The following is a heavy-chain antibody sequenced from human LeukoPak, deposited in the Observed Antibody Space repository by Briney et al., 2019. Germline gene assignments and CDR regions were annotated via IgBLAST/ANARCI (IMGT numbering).Heavy chain of an antibody. Sequence: PSETLSLTCSVSGGSMTNYYWSWIRQPPGRGLEWVAYIFHSGRTKYNPSLESRVTVSVDTSKSQFSLKLNSMTAADTAVYYCARGAGWLIDYWGQGILVTVSS. V-gene: IGHV4-59*01. CDR2: IFHSGRT. D-gene: IGHD3-16*01. CDR3: ARGAGWLIDY. J-gene: IGHJ4*02. CDR1: GGSMTNYY.